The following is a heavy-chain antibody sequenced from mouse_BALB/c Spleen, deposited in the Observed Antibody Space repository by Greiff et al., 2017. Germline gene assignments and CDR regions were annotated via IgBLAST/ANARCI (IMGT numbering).Heavy chain of an antibody. J-gene: IGHJ3*01. CDR1: GYSFTGYY. CDR2: ISCYNGAT. Sequence: LVKPGASVKISCKASGYSFTGYYMHWVKQSHGKSLEWIGYISCYNGATSYNQKFKGKATFTVDTSSSTAYMQFNSLTSEDSAVYYCARDYYGSIAWFAYWGQGTLVTVSA. V-gene: IGHV1S34*01. CDR3: ARDYYGSIAWFAY. D-gene: IGHD1-1*01.